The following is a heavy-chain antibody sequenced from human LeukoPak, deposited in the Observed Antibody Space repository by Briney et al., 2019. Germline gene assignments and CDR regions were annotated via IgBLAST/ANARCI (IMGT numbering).Heavy chain of an antibody. J-gene: IGHJ6*03. Sequence: PSGTLSLTCAVSGGSISSSNWWSWVRQPPGKGLEWIGEIYHSGSTNYNPSLKSRVTISVDKSKNQFSLKLSSVTAADTAVYYCARAGGTAMTKGASFDYYYYMDVWGKGTTVTVSS. V-gene: IGHV4-4*02. CDR3: ARAGGTAMTKGASFDYYYYMDV. CDR2: IYHSGST. CDR1: GGSISSSNW. D-gene: IGHD5-18*01.